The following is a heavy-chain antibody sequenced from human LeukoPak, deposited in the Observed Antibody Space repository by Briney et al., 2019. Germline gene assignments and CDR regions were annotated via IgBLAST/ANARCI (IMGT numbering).Heavy chain of an antibody. CDR1: GGSISSYY. CDR2: IYYSGST. D-gene: IGHD3-22*01. V-gene: IGHV4-59*01. J-gene: IGHJ4*02. Sequence: KASETLSLTCTVSGGSISSYYWSWIRQSPGKGLEWIGYIYYSGSTNYNPSLKSRVTVSLDTSKNQFSLKLSSVTAADTAVYYCASVSTSSGYYYGHWGQGTLVTVSS. CDR3: ASVSTSSGYYYGH.